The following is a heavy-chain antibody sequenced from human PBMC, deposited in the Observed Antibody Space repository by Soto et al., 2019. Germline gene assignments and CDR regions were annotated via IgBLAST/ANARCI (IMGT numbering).Heavy chain of an antibody. D-gene: IGHD5-18*01. CDR1: GGSISSYY. V-gene: IGHV4-59*01. Sequence: SETLSLTCTVSGGSISSYYWSWIRQPPGKGLEWIGYIYYSGSTKYNPSLKSRVTISVDTSKNQFSLKLTSVTAADTAVYYCARGDTYFDYWGKGTLVTVSS. CDR2: IYYSGST. CDR3: ARGDTYFDY. J-gene: IGHJ4*02.